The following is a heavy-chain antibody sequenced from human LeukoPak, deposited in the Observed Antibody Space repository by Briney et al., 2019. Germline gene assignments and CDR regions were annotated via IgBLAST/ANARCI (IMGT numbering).Heavy chain of an antibody. D-gene: IGHD1/OR15-1a*01. J-gene: IGHJ4*02. CDR2: ISPDGNNE. CDR3: AKVNNYDDY. CDR1: GFTFSTFG. V-gene: IGHV3-30*18. Sequence: PGGSLRLSSAASGFTFSTFGIHWVRQAPGKGLEWVAAISPDGNNEYYTDSVKGRFTISRDNSKNMIYLQMNSLRGEDSAVYYCAKVNNYDDYWGQGTLVTVSS.